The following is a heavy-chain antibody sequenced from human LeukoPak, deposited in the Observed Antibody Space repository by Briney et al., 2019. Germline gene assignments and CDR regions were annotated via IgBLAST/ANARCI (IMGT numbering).Heavy chain of an antibody. CDR2: ISSSGSTI. CDR1: GFTFSSYE. Sequence: GGSLRLSCAASGFTFSSYEMNWVRQAPGKGLWWVSYISSSGSTIYYADSAKGRFTISRDNAKNSLYLQMNSLRAEDTAVYYCAELGITMIGGVWGKGTTVTISS. J-gene: IGHJ6*04. D-gene: IGHD3-10*02. CDR3: AELGITMIGGV. V-gene: IGHV3-48*03.